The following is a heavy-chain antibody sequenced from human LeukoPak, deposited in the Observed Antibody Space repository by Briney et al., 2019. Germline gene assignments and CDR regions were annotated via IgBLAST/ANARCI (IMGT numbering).Heavy chain of an antibody. D-gene: IGHD3-22*01. J-gene: IGHJ4*02. V-gene: IGHV3-23*01. CDR3: ARDYYDSSGYLL. Sequence: PGGSLRLSCAASGFTFSTFAMIWVRQPPGKGLEWVSSIFPSGGEIHYADSVRGRFTISRDNSKSTLSLQMNSLRAEDTAVYYCARDYYDSSGYLLWGQGTLVTVSS. CDR1: GFTFSTFA. CDR2: IFPSGGEI.